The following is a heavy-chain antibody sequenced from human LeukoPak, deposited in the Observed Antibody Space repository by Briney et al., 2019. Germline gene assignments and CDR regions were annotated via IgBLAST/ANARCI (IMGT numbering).Heavy chain of an antibody. CDR1: GYSFTSYW. Sequence: GESLKISCKGSGYSFTSYWIGWVRQMPGKGLEWTGIIYPGDSDTRYSPSFQGQVTISADKSISTAYLQWSSLKASDTAMYYCARRFYDILTGYYFDYWGQGTLVTVSS. D-gene: IGHD3-9*01. CDR2: IYPGDSDT. V-gene: IGHV5-51*01. CDR3: ARRFYDILTGYYFDY. J-gene: IGHJ4*02.